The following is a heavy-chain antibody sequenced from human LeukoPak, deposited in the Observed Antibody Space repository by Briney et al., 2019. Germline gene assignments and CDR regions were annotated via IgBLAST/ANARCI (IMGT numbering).Heavy chain of an antibody. D-gene: IGHD2/OR15-2a*01. CDR2: IFYSGST. J-gene: IGHJ5*02. CDR3: ARHRAPTVIVWFDP. Sequence: SDTLSLTCTVSCGSISSSSYSWGWIRQPRVKGLEWIGSIFYSGSTSYNPSSKSRVTISVDTSKNKFSLKLRSITAADTAVYYCARHRAPTVIVWFDPWGQGTLVTVSS. CDR1: CGSISSSSYS. V-gene: IGHV4-39*01.